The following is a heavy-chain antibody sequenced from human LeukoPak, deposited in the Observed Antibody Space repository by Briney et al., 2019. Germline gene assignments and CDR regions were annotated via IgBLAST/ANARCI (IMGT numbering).Heavy chain of an antibody. V-gene: IGHV1-18*01. D-gene: IGHD2-21*02. Sequence: ASVKVSCKASGYTFPIYGINWVRQAPGQGLEWMGWISSYNGNTNYAQKFQGRVTMTTDTSTSTAYMELRSLTSDDTAVYYCATGQGANCYWNQYMDVWDRGTTVTVSS. J-gene: IGHJ6*03. CDR3: ATGQGANCYWNQYMDV. CDR2: ISSYNGNT. CDR1: GYTFPIYG.